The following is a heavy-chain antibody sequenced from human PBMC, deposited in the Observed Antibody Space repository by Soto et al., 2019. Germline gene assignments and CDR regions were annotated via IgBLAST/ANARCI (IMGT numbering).Heavy chain of an antibody. J-gene: IGHJ4*02. Sequence: QVQLQESGPGLVKPSQTLSLTCTVSGGSISSGDYYWSWIRQPPGKGLEWIGYIYYSGSTYYNPSLTSRVTISVDTSKNQFSLKLSSVTAADTAVYYCARTLASSGYYFRLLGFDYWGQGTLVTVSS. D-gene: IGHD3-22*01. CDR2: IYYSGST. CDR1: GGSISSGDYY. V-gene: IGHV4-30-4*01. CDR3: ARTLASSGYYFRLLGFDY.